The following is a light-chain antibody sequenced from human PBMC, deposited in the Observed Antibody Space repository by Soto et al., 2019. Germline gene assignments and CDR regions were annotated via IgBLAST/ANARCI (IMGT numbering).Light chain of an antibody. CDR1: QSDSTW. Sequence: DIQMTQSPSTLSASVGDRVTITFRASQSDSTWLDWYQQKAGKAPKLLMYDASILQSGVPSRFSGSGSGTEFTLTISNLHSDDFANYYCQQHNRDSYTFGQGTKLEI. V-gene: IGKV1-5*01. CDR3: QQHNRDSYT. CDR2: DAS. J-gene: IGKJ2*01.